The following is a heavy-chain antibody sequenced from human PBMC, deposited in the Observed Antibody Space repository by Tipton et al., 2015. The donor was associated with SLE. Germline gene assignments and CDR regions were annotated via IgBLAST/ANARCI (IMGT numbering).Heavy chain of an antibody. CDR2: IYHSGTT. CDR1: GGSFSGGY. D-gene: IGHD2-2*01. V-gene: IGHV4-34*01. CDR3: ASRGCSSTSCSGWFDP. J-gene: IGHJ5*02. Sequence: TLSLTCAVYGGSFSGGYWSWIRQPPGQGLEWIGEIYHSGTTNYNSSLKSRVTISVDTSKKQFSLKLTSVTAADTAVYYCASRGCSSTSCSGWFDPWGRGTLVTVSS.